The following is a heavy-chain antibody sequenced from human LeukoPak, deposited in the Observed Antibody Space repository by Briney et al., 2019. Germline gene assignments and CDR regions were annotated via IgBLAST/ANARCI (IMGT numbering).Heavy chain of an antibody. J-gene: IGHJ6*02. CDR2: INHSGST. D-gene: IGHD5-18*01. CDR3: ARGSRAAMVNEYYYGMDV. Sequence: SETLFLTCAVYGGSFSGYYWSWIRQPPGKGLEWIGEINHSGSTNYNPSLKSRVTISVDTSKNQFSLKLSSVTAADTAVYYCARGSRAAMVNEYYYGMDVWGQGTTVTVSS. V-gene: IGHV4-34*01. CDR1: GGSFSGYY.